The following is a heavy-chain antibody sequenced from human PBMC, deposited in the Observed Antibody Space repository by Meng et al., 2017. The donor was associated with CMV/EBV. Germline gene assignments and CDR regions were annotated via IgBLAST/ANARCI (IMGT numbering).Heavy chain of an antibody. CDR2: IYSEGTT. Sequence: VGSGGGCIQPGGSLGLSCAASGFTVSNNYMRWFRQAPGKGLEWVSLIYSEGTTDYADSVKGRFTISRDNSKNTLYLQMNSLRAEDTAVYYCARDGNYHGVWGQGTLVTVSS. J-gene: IGHJ4*02. V-gene: IGHV3-53*01. D-gene: IGHD1-7*01. CDR1: GFTVSNNY. CDR3: ARDGNYHGV.